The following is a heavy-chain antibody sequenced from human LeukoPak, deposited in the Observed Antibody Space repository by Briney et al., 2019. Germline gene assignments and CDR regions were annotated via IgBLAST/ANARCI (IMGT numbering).Heavy chain of an antibody. V-gene: IGHV4-59*08. CDR1: GGSIGSYY. CDR2: TYYSGST. CDR3: ARHYGSGSLHNWFDP. Sequence: SSETLSLTCTVSGGSIGSYYWSWIRQPPGKGLEWIGYTYYSGSTNYNPSLKSRVTISVDTSKNQFSLKLSSVTAADTAVYYCARHYGSGSLHNWFDPWGQGTLVTVSS. D-gene: IGHD3-10*01. J-gene: IGHJ5*02.